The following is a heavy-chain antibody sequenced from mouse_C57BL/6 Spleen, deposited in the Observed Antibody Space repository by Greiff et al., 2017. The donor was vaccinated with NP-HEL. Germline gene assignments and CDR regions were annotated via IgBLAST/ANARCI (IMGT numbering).Heavy chain of an antibody. V-gene: IGHV1-50*01. D-gene: IGHD2-12*01. CDR2: IDPSDSYT. J-gene: IGHJ2*01. Sequence: QVQLQQPGAELVKPGASVKLSCKASGYTFTSYWMQWVKQRPGQGLEWIGEIDPSDSYTNYNQKFKGKATLTVDTSSSTAYMQLSSLTSEDSAVYDGARGVSYDRGDFDYWGQGTTLTVSS. CDR1: GYTFTSYW. CDR3: ARGVSYDRGDFDY.